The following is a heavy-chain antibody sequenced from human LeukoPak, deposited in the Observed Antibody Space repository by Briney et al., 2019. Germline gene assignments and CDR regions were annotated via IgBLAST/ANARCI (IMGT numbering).Heavy chain of an antibody. V-gene: IGHV1-18*01. D-gene: IGHD3-22*01. CDR3: ARARRDYYDSSGDFDY. J-gene: IGHJ4*02. CDR1: GYTFTRYG. CDR2: ISAYNGNT. Sequence: ASVKVSCKASGYTFTRYGISWVRQAPGQGLEWMGWISAYNGNTNYAQKVQGRVTMTTDTSTSTAYMELRSLRSDDTAVYYCARARRDYYDSSGDFDYWGQGTVVTVSS.